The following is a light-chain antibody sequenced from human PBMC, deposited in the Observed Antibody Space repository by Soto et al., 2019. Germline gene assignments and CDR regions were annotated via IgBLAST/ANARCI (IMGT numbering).Light chain of an antibody. V-gene: IGKV3-20*01. Sequence: ENVLTQSPGTLCLSPGERATLSCRANQRVSSNYLAWYQQMPGQAPRLLIHGASTRVSGVPDRFIGSGFGTDFTLTINRLEPEDCAVYICLQYGSAPRTFGQGTKVEVK. J-gene: IGKJ1*01. CDR3: LQYGSAPRT. CDR1: QRVSSNY. CDR2: GAS.